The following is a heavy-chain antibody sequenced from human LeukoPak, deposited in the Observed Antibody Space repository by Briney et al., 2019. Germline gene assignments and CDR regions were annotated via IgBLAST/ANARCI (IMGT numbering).Heavy chain of an antibody. CDR1: GYTFTSYA. D-gene: IGHD3-22*01. J-gene: IGHJ5*02. CDR3: ARAPYDSSGYYYVS. CDR2: IIPIFGTA. V-gene: IGHV1-69*06. Sequence: ASVKVSCKASGYTFTSYAISWVRQAPGQGLEWMGGIIPIFGTANYAQKFQGRVTITADKSTSTAYMELSSLRSEDTAVYYCARAPYDSSGYYYVSWGQGTLATVSS.